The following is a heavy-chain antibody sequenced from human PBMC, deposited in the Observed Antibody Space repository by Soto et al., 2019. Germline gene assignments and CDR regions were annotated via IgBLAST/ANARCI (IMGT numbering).Heavy chain of an antibody. D-gene: IGHD6-13*01. CDR3: ASGRGTAGTYYYYGMDV. CDR1: GGTFSSYA. V-gene: IGHV1-69*01. J-gene: IGHJ6*02. Sequence: QVQLVQSGAEVKKPGSSVKVSCKASGGTFSSYAISWVRQAPGQGLEWMGGIIPIFGTANYAQKFQGRVTITADESTSTAYMELSSLRSEDMAVYYCASGRGTAGTYYYYGMDVWGQGTTVTVSS. CDR2: IIPIFGTA.